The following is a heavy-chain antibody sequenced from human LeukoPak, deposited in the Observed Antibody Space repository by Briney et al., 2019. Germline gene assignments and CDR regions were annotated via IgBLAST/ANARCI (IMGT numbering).Heavy chain of an antibody. CDR3: ARDYKYAFDN. D-gene: IGHD5-24*01. J-gene: IGHJ4*02. CDR2: IGIDSGNT. V-gene: IGHV3-48*01. Sequence: GGSLRLSCAASGFTLSDYSMNWVHQAPGKGLEWISYIGIDSGNTNYADSVKGRFTISGDKAKNSLYLQMNSLRVEDTAVYYCARDYKYAFDNWGQGTLVTVSS. CDR1: GFTLSDYS.